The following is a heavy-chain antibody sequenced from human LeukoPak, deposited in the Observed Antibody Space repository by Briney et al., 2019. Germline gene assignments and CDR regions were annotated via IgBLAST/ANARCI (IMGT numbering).Heavy chain of an antibody. Sequence: PGGSLRLSCAASAFTVSSNYMSWVRQAPGKGLEWVSAITASGGNTYYADSVKGRFTISRDNSKNTLYLQVNSLRAEDTAVYYCAKGNGYSYGRYYFDYWGQGTLVTVSS. D-gene: IGHD5-18*01. J-gene: IGHJ4*02. V-gene: IGHV3-23*01. CDR2: ITASGGNT. CDR3: AKGNGYSYGRYYFDY. CDR1: AFTVSSNY.